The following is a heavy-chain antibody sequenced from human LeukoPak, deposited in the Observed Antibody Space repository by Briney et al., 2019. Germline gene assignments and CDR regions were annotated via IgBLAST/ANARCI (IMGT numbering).Heavy chain of an antibody. D-gene: IGHD3-3*01. V-gene: IGHV1-69*13. Sequence: GASVKVSCKASGGTFSSYAISWVRQAPGQGLEWMGGIIPIFGTANYAQKFQGRVTITADESTSTAYMELSSLRSEDTAVYYCARGPILRFLEWWKYMDVWGKGTTVTVSS. CDR2: IIPIFGTA. CDR3: ARGPILRFLEWWKYMDV. CDR1: GGTFSSYA. J-gene: IGHJ6*03.